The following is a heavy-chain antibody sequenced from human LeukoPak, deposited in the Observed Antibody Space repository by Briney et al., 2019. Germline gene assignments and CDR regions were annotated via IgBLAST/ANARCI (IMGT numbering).Heavy chain of an antibody. CDR1: GGSFSRYY. D-gene: IGHD4/OR15-4a*01. CDR2: IYYSGST. V-gene: IGHV4-59*08. Sequence: KTSETLSLTCAVYGGSFSRYYWSWIRQPPGKGLEWIGYIYYSGSTNYNPSLKSRVTISVDTSKNQFSLKLSSVTAADTAVYYCARQIPYGGNAYYFDYWGQGTLVTVSS. CDR3: ARQIPYGGNAYYFDY. J-gene: IGHJ4*02.